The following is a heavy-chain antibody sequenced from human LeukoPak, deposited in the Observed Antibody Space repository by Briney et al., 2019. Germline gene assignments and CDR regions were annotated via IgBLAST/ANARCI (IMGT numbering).Heavy chain of an antibody. CDR1: VGSINSGNW. D-gene: IGHD2-2*02. Sequence: SETLSLTCAVSVGSINSGNWWSWVRQSPGKGLEWIGEIYHNGSPNYNPSLKSRVTISADTFKNHFSLKMTSVTAADTAVYYCATAPILRGEGGEHYKYGMDVWGQGTTVTVSS. V-gene: IGHV4-4*02. CDR3: ATAPILRGEGGEHYKYGMDV. J-gene: IGHJ6*02. CDR2: IYHNGSP.